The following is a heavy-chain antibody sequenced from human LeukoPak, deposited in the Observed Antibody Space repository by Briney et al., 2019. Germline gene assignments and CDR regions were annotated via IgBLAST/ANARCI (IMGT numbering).Heavy chain of an antibody. D-gene: IGHD6-13*01. CDR3: AHIGAAAGPHDAFDI. CDR1: GFSLSTSGVG. V-gene: IGHV2-5*02. Sequence: SGPTLVKPTQTLTLTCTFSGFSLSTSGVGVGWIRQPPGKALECLALIYWDDVKRYSPSLKSRLTITKDTSKNQVVLTMTNMDPVDTATYYCAHIGAAAGPHDAFDIWGQGTMVTVSS. J-gene: IGHJ3*02. CDR2: IYWDDVK.